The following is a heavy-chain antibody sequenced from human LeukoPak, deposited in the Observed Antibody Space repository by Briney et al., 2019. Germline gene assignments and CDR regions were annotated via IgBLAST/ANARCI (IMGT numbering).Heavy chain of an antibody. Sequence: PSETLSLTCAVYGGSISSHYWSWIRQPPGKGLEWIGYIYYSGSTNYNPSLKSRVTISVDTSKNQFSLKLSSVTAADTAVYYCARAHFTMVRGVIIPSWFDPWGQGTLVTVSS. CDR2: IYYSGST. V-gene: IGHV4-59*11. D-gene: IGHD3-10*01. CDR1: GGSISSHY. J-gene: IGHJ5*02. CDR3: ARAHFTMVRGVIIPSWFDP.